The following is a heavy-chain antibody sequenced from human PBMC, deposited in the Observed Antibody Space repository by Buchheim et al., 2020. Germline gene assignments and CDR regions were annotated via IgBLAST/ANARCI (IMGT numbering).Heavy chain of an antibody. V-gene: IGHV4-59*01. Sequence: QVQLQESGPGLVKASETLSLTCTVSGGSMTSYYWNWIRQPPGNGLEWIGLIYDTGSTTYSPSLKSRVSISVDTSTNKFSLKLSSVTAADTAVYYCVRGDDYDNYTMDVWGQGTT. CDR1: GGSMTSYY. CDR3: VRGDDYDNYTMDV. CDR2: IYDTGST. J-gene: IGHJ6*02.